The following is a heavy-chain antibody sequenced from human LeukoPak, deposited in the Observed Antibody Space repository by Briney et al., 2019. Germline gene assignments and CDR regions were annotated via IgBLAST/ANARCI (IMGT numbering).Heavy chain of an antibody. J-gene: IGHJ4*02. CDR1: GYTFTGYY. D-gene: IGHD2-2*01. CDR3: AREEGFCRTSSCSAPFDY. Sequence: ASVKVSCKASGYTFTGYYMHGVRQAPGQGLEWMGWINPNSGDTIYAQKFQGRVTMTRDTSISTAYMELSRLRSDDTAVYYCAREEGFCRTSSCSAPFDYWGQGTLVTVSS. CDR2: INPNSGDT. V-gene: IGHV1-2*02.